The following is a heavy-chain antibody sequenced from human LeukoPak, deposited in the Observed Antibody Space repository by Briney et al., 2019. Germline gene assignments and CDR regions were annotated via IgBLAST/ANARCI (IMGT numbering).Heavy chain of an antibody. CDR3: ARGIGSQLRSGWFDP. V-gene: IGHV3-48*03. CDR1: GFTFSSYE. Sequence: PGGSLRLSCAASGFTFSSYEMNWVRQAPGKGLEWVSYVSSSGSSIYSADSVKGRFTISRDNAKNTLYLQMNSLRAEDTAVYYCARGIGSQLRSGWFDPWGQGTLVTVSS. J-gene: IGHJ5*02. D-gene: IGHD3-3*01. CDR2: VSSSGSSI.